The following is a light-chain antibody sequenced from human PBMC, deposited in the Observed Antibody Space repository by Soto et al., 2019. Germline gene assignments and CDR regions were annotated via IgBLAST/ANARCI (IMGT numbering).Light chain of an antibody. CDR1: QRVTNNY. CDR3: HQYGSSPRT. CDR2: GAS. J-gene: IGKJ1*01. V-gene: IGKV3-20*01. Sequence: EGVLTQSPGTLSLSPGEGATLSCRASQRVTNNYLAWYQQKPGHPPKLLIYGASSRATGIPDRFSGSGSGTDFTLTISKMELEDFAVYFCHQYGSSPRTFGQGTKVDIK.